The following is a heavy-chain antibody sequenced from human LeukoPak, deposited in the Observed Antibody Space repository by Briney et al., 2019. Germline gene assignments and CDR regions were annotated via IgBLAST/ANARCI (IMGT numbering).Heavy chain of an antibody. CDR3: AVVSSWDDY. CDR1: GFTFSSYK. Sequence: GGSLRLSCAASGFTFSSYKMNWVRQAPGKGLEWVSYISSSGSTIYYADSVKGRFTISRDNAKNSLYLQMNSLRAEDTAVYYCAVVSSWDDYWGQGSLVTVSS. V-gene: IGHV3-48*03. D-gene: IGHD6-13*01. CDR2: ISSSGSTI. J-gene: IGHJ4*02.